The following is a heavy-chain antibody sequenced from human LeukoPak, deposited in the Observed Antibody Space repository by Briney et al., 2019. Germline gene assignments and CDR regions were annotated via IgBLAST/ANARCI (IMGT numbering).Heavy chain of an antibody. CDR1: GVTISSQA. D-gene: IGHD1-1*01. Sequence: GGSLRLSCVASGVTISSQAMSWVRQAAGKGLEWVSTIGSGGSTYYADTVKGRFTISRDNSKSTLSLQMNSLRAEDTAVYYCAKRGTAGSWNPEDYWGQGTLVTVSS. CDR3: AKRGTAGSWNPEDY. J-gene: IGHJ4*02. V-gene: IGHV3-23*01. CDR2: IGSGGST.